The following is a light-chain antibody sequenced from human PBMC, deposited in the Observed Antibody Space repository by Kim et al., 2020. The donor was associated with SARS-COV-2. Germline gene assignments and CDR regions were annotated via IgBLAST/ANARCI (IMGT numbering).Light chain of an antibody. Sequence: SYELTQPPSVSVAPGQAATISCGGVHLGIKSVHWYQQKPGQAPPLVIYSNKDRPSGIPDRFSGSNSGNTATLWITRVERGDEADYYCQGWDCSSAHNVVFGGGTQLTVL. CDR1: HLGIKS. J-gene: IGLJ2*01. V-gene: IGLV3-21*04. CDR3: QGWDCSSAHNVV. CDR2: SNK.